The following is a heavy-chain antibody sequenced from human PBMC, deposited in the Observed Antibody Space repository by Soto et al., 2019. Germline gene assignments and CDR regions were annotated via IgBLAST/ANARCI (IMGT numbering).Heavy chain of an antibody. CDR1: GGSISSGDYY. Sequence: QVQLQESGPGLVKPSQTLSLTCTVSGGSISSGDYYWSWIRQPPGKGLEWIGNIYYSGGTYYNPSLRTPVTIPVYTSKTQFSLTLSSVIAADTAVYYCAREPTLYGDHRYFDLWGRGTLVTVSS. D-gene: IGHD4-17*01. CDR3: AREPTLYGDHRYFDL. V-gene: IGHV4-30-4*01. CDR2: IYYSGGT. J-gene: IGHJ2*01.